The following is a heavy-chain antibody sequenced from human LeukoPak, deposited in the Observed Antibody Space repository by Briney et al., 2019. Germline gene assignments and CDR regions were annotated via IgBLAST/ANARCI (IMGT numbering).Heavy chain of an antibody. J-gene: IGHJ5*02. CDR3: ARGSVEWELLSWFDP. CDR2: TYYRSKWYN. V-gene: IGHV6-1*01. Sequence: SQTLSLTCAISGDSVSSNSAAWNWIRQSPSRGLEWLGRTYYRSKWYNDYAVSAKSRITINPDTSKNQFSLQLNSVTPEDTAVYYCARGSVEWELLSWFDPWGQGTLVTVSS. D-gene: IGHD1-26*01. CDR1: GDSVSSNSAA.